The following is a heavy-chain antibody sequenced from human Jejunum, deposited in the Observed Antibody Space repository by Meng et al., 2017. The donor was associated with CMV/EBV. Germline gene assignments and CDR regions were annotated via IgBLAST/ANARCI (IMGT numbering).Heavy chain of an antibody. J-gene: IGHJ4*02. D-gene: IGHD2-2*02. CDR2: ISSTSSYI. CDR3: ARGWGCSSTSCYIFDY. CDR1: FSFSSFN. V-gene: IGHV3-21*04. Sequence: FSFSSFNMNWVRQAPGKGLEWVASISSTSSYIYYADSLKGRFAISRDNAKNSLFLQMNSLRAEDTALYYCARGWGCSSTSCYIFDYWGQGTLVTVSS.